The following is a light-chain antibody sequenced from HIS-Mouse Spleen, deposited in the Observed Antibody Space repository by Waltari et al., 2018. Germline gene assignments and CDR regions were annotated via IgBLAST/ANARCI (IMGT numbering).Light chain of an antibody. V-gene: IGLV2-14*03. CDR3: SSYTSSSTRV. CDR1: SSDVGGYNY. J-gene: IGLJ1*01. Sequence: QSALTQPASVSGSPGQSITLSCTGTSSDVGGYNYVSCYQQHPGKAPKLMIYDVSNRPSGVSNRFSGSKSGNTASLTISGLQAEDEADYYCSSYTSSSTRVFGTGTKVTVL. CDR2: DVS.